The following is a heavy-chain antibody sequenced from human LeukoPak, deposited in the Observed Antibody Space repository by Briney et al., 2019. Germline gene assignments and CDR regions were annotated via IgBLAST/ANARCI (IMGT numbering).Heavy chain of an antibody. J-gene: IGHJ3*02. CDR2: IRAYNGNT. V-gene: IGHV1-18*01. D-gene: IGHD6-13*01. CDR1: GYTFTNYG. CDR3: ARDQSVRLLQTSSTYFKHVFAI. Sequence: GASVKVSCKTSGYTFTNYGISWVRQAPGLGLEWMGWIRAYNGNTNYAQKVQGRVTMTTDTSTSTAYMELRSLRFDDTAVYYCARDQSVRLLQTSSTYFKHVFAIWGQGSMVTVSS.